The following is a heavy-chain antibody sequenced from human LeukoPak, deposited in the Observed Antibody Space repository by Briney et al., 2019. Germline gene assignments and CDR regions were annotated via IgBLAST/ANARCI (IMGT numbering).Heavy chain of an antibody. J-gene: IGHJ3*02. CDR2: IDWDDDK. CDR3: ARIPVNYYDSSGYYRKPDDAFDI. V-gene: IGHV2-70*11. D-gene: IGHD3-22*01. Sequence: SGPALVRPTQTLTLTCTFSGFSLSTSGMCVSWIRQPPGKALEWLARIDWDDDKYYSTSLKTRLTISKDTSKNQVVLTMTNMDPVDTATYYCARIPVNYYDSSGYYRKPDDAFDIWGQGTMVTVSS. CDR1: GFSLSTSGMC.